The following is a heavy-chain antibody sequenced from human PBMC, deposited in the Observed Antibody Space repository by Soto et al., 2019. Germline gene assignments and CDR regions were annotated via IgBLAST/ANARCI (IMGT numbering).Heavy chain of an antibody. D-gene: IGHD3-3*01. CDR2: IIPIFGTA. Sequence: QVQLVQSGAEVKKPGSSVKVSCKASGGTFSSYAISWVRQAPRQGLEWMGGIIPIFGTANYAQKFQGRVTITADESTSTAYMELSSLRSEDTAVYYCASGITIFGVVRYYFDYWGQGTLVTVSS. V-gene: IGHV1-69*01. CDR1: GGTFSSYA. J-gene: IGHJ4*02. CDR3: ASGITIFGVVRYYFDY.